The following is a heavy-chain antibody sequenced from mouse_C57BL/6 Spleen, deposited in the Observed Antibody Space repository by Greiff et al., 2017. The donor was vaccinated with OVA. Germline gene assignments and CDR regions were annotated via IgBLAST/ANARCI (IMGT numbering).Heavy chain of an antibody. CDR3: AREELGTVDY. J-gene: IGHJ2*01. CDR1: GYTFTSYT. Sequence: VQLQQSGAELARPGASVKMSCKASGYTFTSYTMHWVKQRPGQGLEWIGYINPSSGYTKYNQKFKDKATLTADKSSSTAYMQLSSLTSEDSAVYYCAREELGTVDYWGQGTTLTVSS. CDR2: INPSSGYT. V-gene: IGHV1-4*01. D-gene: IGHD4-1*01.